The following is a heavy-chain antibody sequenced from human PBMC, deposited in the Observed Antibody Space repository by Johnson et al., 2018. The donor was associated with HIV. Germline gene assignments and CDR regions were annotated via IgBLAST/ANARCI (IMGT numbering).Heavy chain of an antibody. J-gene: IGHJ3*02. D-gene: IGHD4-17*01. CDR3: ARASTTVTTGDDAFDI. CDR1: GFTFDDYG. CDR2: INWNGGST. Sequence: PGRSLRLSCAASGFTFDDYGMSWVRQAPGKGLEWVSGINWNGGSTGYADSVKGRFTISRDNANSSLYLQMNGLRAEDTAVYYCARASTTVTTGDDAFDIWGQGTMVTVSS. V-gene: IGHV3-20*04.